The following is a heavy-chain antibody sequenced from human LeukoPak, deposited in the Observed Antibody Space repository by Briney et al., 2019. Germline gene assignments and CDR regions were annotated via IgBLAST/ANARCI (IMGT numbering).Heavy chain of an antibody. D-gene: IGHD3-22*01. Sequence: GQSLTLSCAASGFSLGDYWMTWVRQAPGKALDCEGNIKFDGSEKYYRDSVRGRFTISRDNAKNSLYLQMNSLRVEGTGVYYCTRDLNHDSSGWGEGTLVTVS. V-gene: IGHV3-7*01. CDR2: IKFDGSEK. CDR1: GFSLGDYW. CDR3: TRDLNHDSSG. J-gene: IGHJ4*02.